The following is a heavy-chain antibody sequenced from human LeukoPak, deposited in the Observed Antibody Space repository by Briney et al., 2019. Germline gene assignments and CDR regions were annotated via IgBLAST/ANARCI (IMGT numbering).Heavy chain of an antibody. J-gene: IGHJ4*02. V-gene: IGHV3-53*01. Sequence: PGGSLRLSCAASGFTFSSYAMSWVRQAPGKGLEWVSVIYSGGSTYYAASVKGRFTISRDNSKNTLYLQMNSLRAEDTAVYYCARDSGYSYGYDYWGQGTLVTVSS. D-gene: IGHD5-18*01. CDR1: GFTFSSYA. CDR2: IYSGGST. CDR3: ARDSGYSYGYDY.